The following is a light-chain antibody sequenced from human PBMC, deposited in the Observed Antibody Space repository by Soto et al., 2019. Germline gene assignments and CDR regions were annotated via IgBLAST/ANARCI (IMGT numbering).Light chain of an antibody. CDR3: QQYSNWPYT. J-gene: IGKJ2*01. CDR1: QSISNN. V-gene: IGKV3-15*01. Sequence: EIVMTQSPVTLSVSPGERVTLSCRASQSISNNLAWHQQRPGQPPRLLIYGASTRATGLPARFSGSGSGTEFSLTINSLQSADFAVYYCQQYSNWPYTFGQGTKLEIK. CDR2: GAS.